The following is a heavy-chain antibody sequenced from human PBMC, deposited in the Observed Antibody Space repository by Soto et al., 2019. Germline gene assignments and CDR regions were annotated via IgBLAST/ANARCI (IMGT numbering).Heavy chain of an antibody. Sequence: SVKVSCKASGGTFSSYAISWVRQAPGQGLEWMGGIIPIFGTANYAQKFQGRVTITADESTSTAYMELSSLRSEDTAVYYCARGSYYDSSGYYSSVDPWGQGTLVTVSS. D-gene: IGHD3-22*01. J-gene: IGHJ5*02. CDR1: GGTFSSYA. CDR2: IIPIFGTA. V-gene: IGHV1-69*13. CDR3: ARGSYYDSSGYYSSVDP.